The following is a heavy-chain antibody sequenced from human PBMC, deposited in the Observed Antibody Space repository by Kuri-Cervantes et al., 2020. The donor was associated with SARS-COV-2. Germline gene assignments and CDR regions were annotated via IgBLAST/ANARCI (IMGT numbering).Heavy chain of an antibody. CDR2: IYTDGTT. V-gene: IGHV3-66*01. D-gene: IGHD6-19*01. Sequence: GESLKISCTASGFTFGDYAMSWVRQAPGKGLEWVSVIYTDGTTYYADSVKGRFSISRDNSKNTLFLQMNSLRADDTAVFFCARGWSSGFPVNWGQGTLVTVSS. CDR1: GFTFGDYA. CDR3: ARGWSSGFPVN. J-gene: IGHJ4*02.